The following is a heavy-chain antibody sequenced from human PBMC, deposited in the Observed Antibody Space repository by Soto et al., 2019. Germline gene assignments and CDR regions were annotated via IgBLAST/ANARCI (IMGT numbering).Heavy chain of an antibody. J-gene: IGHJ3*02. D-gene: IGHD3-3*01. V-gene: IGHV1-2*02. CDR1: GYTFSDYY. Sequence: ASVKVSCKASGYTFSDYYMYWVRQAPGQGLEWMGWINTKSGGPNYAQKFQGRATMTRDTSISTAYMELSRLTSDDTAMYYCARGSVDFWSGYHAFDIWG. CDR2: INTKSGGP. CDR3: ARGSVDFWSGYHAFDI.